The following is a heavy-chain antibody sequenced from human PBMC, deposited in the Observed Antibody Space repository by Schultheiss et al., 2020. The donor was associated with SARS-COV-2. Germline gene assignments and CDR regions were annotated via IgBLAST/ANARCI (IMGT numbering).Heavy chain of an antibody. V-gene: IGHV4-30-2*02. CDR2: IYHRGST. D-gene: IGHD6-13*01. CDR3: AKAAAGTFDY. Sequence: SETLSLTCTVSGGSISSGGYSWSWIRQPPGKGLEWLGYIYHRGSTNYNPSLKSRVTISVDTSKNQFSLKLSSVTAADTAVYYCAKAAAGTFDYWGQGTLVTVSS. J-gene: IGHJ4*02. CDR1: GGSISSGGYS.